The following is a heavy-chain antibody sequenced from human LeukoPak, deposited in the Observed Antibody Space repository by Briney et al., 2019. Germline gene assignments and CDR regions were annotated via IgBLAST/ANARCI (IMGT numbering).Heavy chain of an antibody. CDR3: AATTVTTPHYYYYMDV. Sequence: GGSLRLSCAASGFTFSSYAMSWVRQAPGKGLEWVSAIGGSGGSTYYADSVKGRFTISRDNSKNTLYLQMHSLRAEDTAVYYCAATTVTTPHYYYYMDVWGKGTTVTVSS. CDR2: IGGSGGST. D-gene: IGHD4-17*01. V-gene: IGHV3-23*01. CDR1: GFTFSSYA. J-gene: IGHJ6*03.